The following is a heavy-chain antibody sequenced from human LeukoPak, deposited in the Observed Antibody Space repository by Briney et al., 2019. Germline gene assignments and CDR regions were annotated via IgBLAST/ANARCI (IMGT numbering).Heavy chain of an antibody. Sequence: PGGSLRLSCTSSGFTVSKNYMSWVRQAPGKGLEWVSVIYSGGSTYYADSVKGRFTISRDNSKNTLYLQMNSLRTEDTAVYYCARDFDAFDIWAQGTMVTVSS. J-gene: IGHJ3*02. CDR3: ARDFDAFDI. CDR1: GFTVSKNY. CDR2: IYSGGST. D-gene: IGHD3-3*01. V-gene: IGHV3-66*02.